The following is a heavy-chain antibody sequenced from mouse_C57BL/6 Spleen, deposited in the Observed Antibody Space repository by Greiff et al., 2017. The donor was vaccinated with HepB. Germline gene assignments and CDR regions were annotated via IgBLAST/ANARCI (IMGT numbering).Heavy chain of an antibody. CDR2: IHPNSGST. CDR3: ARVYYSNYPFAY. D-gene: IGHD2-5*01. Sequence: QVQLQQSGAELVKPGASVKLSCKASGYTFTSYWMHWVKQRPGQGLEWIGMIHPNSGSTNYNEKFKSKATLTVDKSSSTAYMQLSSLTSEDSAVYYCARVYYSNYPFAYWGQGTLVTVSA. CDR1: GYTFTSYW. J-gene: IGHJ3*01. V-gene: IGHV1-64*01.